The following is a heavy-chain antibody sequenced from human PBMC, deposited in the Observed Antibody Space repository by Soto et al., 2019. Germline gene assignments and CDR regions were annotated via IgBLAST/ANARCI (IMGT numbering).Heavy chain of an antibody. CDR2: ISWNSGSI. CDR1: GFTFDDYA. V-gene: IGHV3-9*01. D-gene: IGHD3-10*01. Sequence: EVQLVESGGGLVQPGRSLRLSCAASGFTFDDYAMHWVRQAPGKGLEWVSGISWNSGSIGYADSVKGRFTISRDNAKNSLYLQMNGLRAEDTALYYCAKSLRLIYGSGSYIFDYWGQGTLVTVSS. J-gene: IGHJ4*02. CDR3: AKSLRLIYGSGSYIFDY.